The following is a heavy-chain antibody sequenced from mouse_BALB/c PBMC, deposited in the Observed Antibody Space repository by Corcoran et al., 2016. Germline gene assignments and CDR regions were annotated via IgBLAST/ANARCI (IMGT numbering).Heavy chain of an antibody. CDR2: INTYTGEP. CDR1: GYTFTNYG. V-gene: IGHV9-3-1*01. Sequence: QIQLVQSGPELKKPGETVKISCKASGYTFTNYGMNWVKQAPGKGLKWMGWINTYTGEPTYADDFKGRFAFSLETSASTAYLQINNLKNEDTATYFCARPLYYYGSSYGYGGQGTTLTVSS. J-gene: IGHJ2*01. CDR3: ARPLYYYGSSYGY. D-gene: IGHD1-1*01.